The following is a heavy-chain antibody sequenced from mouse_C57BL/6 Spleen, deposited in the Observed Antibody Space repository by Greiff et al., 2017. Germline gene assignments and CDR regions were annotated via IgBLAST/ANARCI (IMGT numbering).Heavy chain of an antibody. CDR1: GFSLTSYC. CDR3: ARSNGDDAMDY. V-gene: IGHV2-6*03. CDR2: IGSDGST. J-gene: IGHJ4*01. Sequence: QVQLVESGPGLVGPSQSLSITCTVSGFSLTSYCVHWVRQPPGKGLEWLGVIGSDGSTTDNSALKSRQGIRKDNAKSQVVLKMNSLQTDDTGMDCCARSNGDDAMDYWGQGTSVTGSA. D-gene: IGHD4-1*01.